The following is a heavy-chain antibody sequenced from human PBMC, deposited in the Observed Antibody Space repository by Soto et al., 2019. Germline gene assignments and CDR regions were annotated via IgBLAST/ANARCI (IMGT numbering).Heavy chain of an antibody. Sequence: VESLKNSCKGSGYSFTSYWIGWVRQLPGKGLEWMGIIYPGDSDTRYSPSFQGQVTISADKSISTAYLQWSSLKASDTAIYYCARPGAPYYHYGDLRFDYWGQGTLVTVSS. CDR2: IYPGDSDT. CDR3: ARPGAPYYHYGDLRFDY. V-gene: IGHV5-51*01. D-gene: IGHD4-17*01. CDR1: GYSFTSYW. J-gene: IGHJ4*02.